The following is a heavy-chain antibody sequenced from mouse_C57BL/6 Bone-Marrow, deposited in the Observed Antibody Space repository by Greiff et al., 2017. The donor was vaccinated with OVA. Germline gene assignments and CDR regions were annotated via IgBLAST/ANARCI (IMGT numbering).Heavy chain of an antibody. CDR2: IDPSDSYT. Sequence: QVQLQQPGAELVMPGASVKLSCKASGYTFTSYWMHWVTQRPGQGLEWIGEIDPSDSYTNYNQKFKGKSTLTVDNSSSTAYMQLSSLTSEDSAVDYCARDGYYSWFAYWGQGTLVTVSA. CDR1: GYTFTSYW. V-gene: IGHV1-69*01. J-gene: IGHJ3*01. D-gene: IGHD2-3*01. CDR3: ARDGYYSWFAY.